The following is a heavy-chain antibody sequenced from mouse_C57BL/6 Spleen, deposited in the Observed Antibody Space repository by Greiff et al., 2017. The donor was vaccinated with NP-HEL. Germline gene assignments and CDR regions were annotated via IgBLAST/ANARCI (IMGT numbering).Heavy chain of an antibody. CDR3: AKGDYYDYAWFAY. D-gene: IGHD2-4*01. CDR2: INPSNGGT. J-gene: IGHJ3*01. CDR1: GYTFTSYW. Sequence: QVQLQQPGTELVKPGASVKLSCKASGYTFTSYWMHWVKQRPGQGLEWIGNINPSNGGTNYNEKFKSKATLTVDKSSNTAYMQLSSLTSEDSAVYYCAKGDYYDYAWFAYWGQGTLVTVSA. V-gene: IGHV1-53*01.